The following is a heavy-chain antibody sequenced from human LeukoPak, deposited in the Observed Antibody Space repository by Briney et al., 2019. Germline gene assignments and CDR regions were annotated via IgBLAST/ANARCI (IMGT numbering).Heavy chain of an antibody. Sequence: ASVKVSCRASGYTLTAYYIHWVRQAPGQGLEWMGWINPNGGATNYAQKFQGRVTMTRDSPIGSAYMELSSLRSEDTAVYYCARGYSGNFFGFDLWGQGTLVTVSS. V-gene: IGHV1-2*02. CDR2: INPNGGAT. J-gene: IGHJ4*02. CDR3: ARGYSGNFFGFDL. D-gene: IGHD1-26*01. CDR1: GYTLTAYY.